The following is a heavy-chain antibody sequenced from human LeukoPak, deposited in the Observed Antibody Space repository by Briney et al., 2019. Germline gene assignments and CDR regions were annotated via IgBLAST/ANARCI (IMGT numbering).Heavy chain of an antibody. CDR3: AKDLVPRGWSEPSAY. CDR1: GFTFSSYA. J-gene: IGHJ4*02. Sequence: GGSLRLSCAASGFTFSSYAMSWVRQAPGKGLEWVSAISGSGSNRYYGDSVKGRFTISRDNSKNTLYLQMNSLRVEDTALYYCAKDLVPRGWSEPSAYWGQGTLVTVSS. CDR2: ISGSGSNR. V-gene: IGHV3-23*01. D-gene: IGHD6-19*01.